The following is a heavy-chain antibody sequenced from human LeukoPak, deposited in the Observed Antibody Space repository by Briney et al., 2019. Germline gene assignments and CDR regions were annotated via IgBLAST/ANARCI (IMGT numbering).Heavy chain of an antibody. V-gene: IGHV3-7*01. J-gene: IGHJ4*02. CDR3: ARSGITHASDY. Sequence: GGSLRLSCSASGFPLGAFWMTWFRQPPGKGLEWVANLNEHGTDTFYADSVRGRFTISRDNAKNSLFLQTESLRVDDTAVYFCARSGITHASDYWGQGILVTVSS. CDR2: LNEHGTDT. CDR1: GFPLGAFW. D-gene: IGHD1-1*01.